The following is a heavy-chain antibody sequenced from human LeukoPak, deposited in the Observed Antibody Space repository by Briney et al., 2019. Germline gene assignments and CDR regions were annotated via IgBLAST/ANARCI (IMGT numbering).Heavy chain of an antibody. D-gene: IGHD3-16*02. CDR1: GGTFSSYA. CDR2: IIPIFGTA. V-gene: IGHV1-69*01. Sequence: GASVKVSCKPSGGTFSSYAISWVRQAPGQGLEWMAGIIPIFGTANYAQKFQGRVTITADESTSTAYMELSSLRSEDTAVYYCARGRDDYVWGSYRPNWFDPWGQGTLVTVSS. J-gene: IGHJ5*02. CDR3: ARGRDDYVWGSYRPNWFDP.